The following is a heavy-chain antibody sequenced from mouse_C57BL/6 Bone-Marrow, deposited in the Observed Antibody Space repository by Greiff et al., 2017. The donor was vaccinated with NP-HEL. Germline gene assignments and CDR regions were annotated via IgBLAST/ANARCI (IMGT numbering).Heavy chain of an antibody. CDR3: TTGLRLWFAY. D-gene: IGHD1-2*01. CDR1: GFTIKDDY. CDR2: IDPENGDT. J-gene: IGHJ3*01. V-gene: IGHV14-4*01. Sequence: VQLKESGAELVRPGASVKLSCTASGFTIKDDYMHWVKQRPEQGLEWIGWIDPENGDTEYASKFQGKATITADTSSNTAFLQLSSLTSEDTAVYYCTTGLRLWFAYWGQGTLVTVSA.